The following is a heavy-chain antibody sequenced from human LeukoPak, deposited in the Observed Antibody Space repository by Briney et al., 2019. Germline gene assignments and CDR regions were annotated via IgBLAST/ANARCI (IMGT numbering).Heavy chain of an antibody. D-gene: IGHD6-13*01. CDR3: ARGGDYSSSPSGFGY. CDR2: INHSGST. J-gene: IGHJ4*01. CDR1: GGSFSGYC. Sequence: SETLSLTCAVYGGSFSGYCWSWIRQPPGKGLEWIGEINHSGSTNYNPSLKSRVTISVDTSKNQFSLKLSSVTAADTAVYYCARGGDYSSSPSGFGYWGHGTLVTVSS. V-gene: IGHV4-34*01.